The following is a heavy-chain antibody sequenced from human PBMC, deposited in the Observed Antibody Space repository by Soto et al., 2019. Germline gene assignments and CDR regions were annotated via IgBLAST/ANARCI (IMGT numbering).Heavy chain of an antibody. J-gene: IGHJ5*02. Sequence: GGSLRLSCAASGFTFSSYWMHWVRQAPGKGLVWVSRINSDGSSTSYADSVKGRFTISRDNAKNTLYLQMNSLRAEDTAVYYCARGRHYYDSSGYYYQYNWFDPWGQGTLVTVSS. V-gene: IGHV3-74*01. CDR3: ARGRHYYDSSGYYYQYNWFDP. D-gene: IGHD3-22*01. CDR2: INSDGSST. CDR1: GFTFSSYW.